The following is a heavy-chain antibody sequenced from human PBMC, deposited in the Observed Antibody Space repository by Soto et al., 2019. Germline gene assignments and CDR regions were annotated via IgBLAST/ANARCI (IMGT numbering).Heavy chain of an antibody. V-gene: IGHV3-30-3*01. J-gene: IGHJ6*02. CDR2: ISYDGSNK. CDR1: GFTFSSYW. CDR3: ARDLRNTKYYYYGMDV. Sequence: SLRLSCAASGFTFSSYWMTWVRQAPGKGLEWVAVISYDGSNKYYADSVKGRFTISRDNSKNTLYLQMNSLRAEDTAVYYCARDLRNTKYYYYGMDVWGQGTTVTVSS.